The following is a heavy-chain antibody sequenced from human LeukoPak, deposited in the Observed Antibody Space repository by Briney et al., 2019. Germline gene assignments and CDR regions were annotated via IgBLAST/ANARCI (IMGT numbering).Heavy chain of an antibody. CDR2: ITGGGSST. J-gene: IGHJ5*02. V-gene: IGHV3-23*01. CDR3: ARESPVAATGRSWFDP. CDR1: GFTFSSYA. D-gene: IGHD6-13*01. Sequence: GGSLRLSCAASGFTFSSYAMSWVRHAPGKGLEWVSTITGGGSSTYYADSVKGRFTISRDNSKNTLYLQMNSLRAEDTALYFCARESPVAATGRSWFDPWGQGTLVTVSS.